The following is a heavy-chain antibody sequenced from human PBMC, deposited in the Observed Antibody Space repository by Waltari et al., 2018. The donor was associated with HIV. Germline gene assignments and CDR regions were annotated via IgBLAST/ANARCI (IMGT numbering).Heavy chain of an antibody. D-gene: IGHD1-26*01. CDR3: ARRRGSYCLDY. CDR1: GFTFSVSG. V-gene: IGHV3-7*01. Sequence: EGPLVESGGGLVQPGGSLRPLGAPSGFTFSVSGTRWTRQAPGKGLEWVANIKQDGSEKYYVDSVKGRFTISRDNAKNSLYLQMNSLRAEDTAVYFCARRRGSYCLDYWGQGTLVTVSS. J-gene: IGHJ4*02. CDR2: IKQDGSEK.